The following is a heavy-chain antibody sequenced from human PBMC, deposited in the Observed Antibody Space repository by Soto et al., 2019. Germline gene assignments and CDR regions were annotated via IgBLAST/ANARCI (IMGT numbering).Heavy chain of an antibody. CDR1: GYTFTSYG. D-gene: IGHD3-9*01. J-gene: IGHJ6*02. V-gene: IGHV1-18*01. CDR3: AREGDYDILTGYYIIHYYYGMDV. CDR2: ISAYNGNT. Sequence: QVQLVQSGAEVKKPGASVKVSCKASGYTFTSYGISWVRQAPGQGLEWMGWISAYNGNTNYEQKLQGRGTMTTDTSTSTAYMELRSLRSDDTAVYYCAREGDYDILTGYYIIHYYYGMDVWGQGTTVTVSS.